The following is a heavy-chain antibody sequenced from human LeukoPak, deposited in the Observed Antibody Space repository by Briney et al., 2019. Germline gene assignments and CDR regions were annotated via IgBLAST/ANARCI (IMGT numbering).Heavy chain of an antibody. Sequence: SVKVSCKASGGTFSSYAISWVRQAPGQGLEWMGGIIPIFGTANYAQKFQGRVTITADESASTAYMELSSLRSEDTTVYYCARDPPDSSGYAHAFDIWGQGTMVTVSS. D-gene: IGHD3-22*01. CDR1: GGTFSSYA. V-gene: IGHV1-69*13. CDR3: ARDPPDSSGYAHAFDI. J-gene: IGHJ3*02. CDR2: IIPIFGTA.